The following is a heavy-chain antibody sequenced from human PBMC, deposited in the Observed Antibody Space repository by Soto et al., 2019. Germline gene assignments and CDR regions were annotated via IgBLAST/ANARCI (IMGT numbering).Heavy chain of an antibody. CDR1: GGTFSSYR. D-gene: IGHD6-13*01. J-gene: IGHJ4*02. CDR2: IVPIYRTA. V-gene: IGHV1-69*01. CDR3: VRDSGAKLSSI. Sequence: SVKVSFTASGGTFSSYRINLVRQAPGQGLEWVGGIVPIYRTADYAQKFQGRVTITADESARTSYMELRSLKSQDTAVYYCVRDSGAKLSSIWGKETLVTFSS.